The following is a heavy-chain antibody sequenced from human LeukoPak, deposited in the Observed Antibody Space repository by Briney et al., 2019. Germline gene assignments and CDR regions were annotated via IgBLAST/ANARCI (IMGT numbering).Heavy chain of an antibody. CDR3: ARSTVTTAYGMDV. D-gene: IGHD4-11*01. CDR2: IIPIFGTA. V-gene: IGHV1-69*13. J-gene: IGHJ6*02. Sequence: SVKVSCKASGYTFTGHYIHWVRQAPGQGLEWMGGIIPIFGTANYAQKFQGRVTITADESTSTAYMELSSLRSEDTAVYYCARSTVTTAYGMDVWGQGTTVTVSS. CDR1: GYTFTGHY.